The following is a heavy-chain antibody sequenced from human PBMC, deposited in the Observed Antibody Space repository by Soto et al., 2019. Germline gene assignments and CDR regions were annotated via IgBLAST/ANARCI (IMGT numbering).Heavy chain of an antibody. CDR1: GYTVTTYD. CDR3: ATGGTEREGATDY. CDR2: MNPNNGKT. Sequence: QVQLVQSGAEVKRPGASVKVSCKASGYTVTTYDIHWVRQATGHGHEWMGWMNPNNGKTGYAQKFQGRVTMTRKTSIRTAYMEVTSMRSEDTAVYYCATGGTEREGATDYWGQGTLVTVSS. V-gene: IGHV1-8*01. J-gene: IGHJ4*02. D-gene: IGHD1-26*01.